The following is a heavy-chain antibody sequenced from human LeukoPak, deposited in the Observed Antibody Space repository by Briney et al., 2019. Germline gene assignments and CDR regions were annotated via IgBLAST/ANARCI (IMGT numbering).Heavy chain of an antibody. CDR3: TRCPVGYYPPVPPDF. CDR1: NGSINSGDYY. CDR2: IFDSGST. Sequence: SETLSLTCSVSNGSINSGDYYWSWIRQHPGKGLEWIGYIFDSGSTYYNPSLKSRLTISVDTSKNQFSLKLTSVTAADTAVYFCTRCPVGYYPPVPPDFWGQGTLVTVSS. D-gene: IGHD3-3*01. V-gene: IGHV4-30-4*01. J-gene: IGHJ4*02.